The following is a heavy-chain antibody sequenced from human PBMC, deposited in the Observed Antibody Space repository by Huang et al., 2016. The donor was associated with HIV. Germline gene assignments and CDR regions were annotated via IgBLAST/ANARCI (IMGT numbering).Heavy chain of an antibody. D-gene: IGHD5-12*01. CDR3: TRDGVAPDEEFDY. J-gene: IGHJ4*02. CDR2: LNPKNGAT. CDR1: GYTFAEYF. V-gene: IGHV1-2*02. Sequence: QVQLVQSGAEVQKPGASVKVSCKPSGYTFAEYFRHWVRQAPGQGLEWMAWLNPKNGATNYAQKFLGRVTVTGDTSINTAYMEFSGLTSDDTANYYCTRDGVAPDEEFDYWGQGTLIIVSS.